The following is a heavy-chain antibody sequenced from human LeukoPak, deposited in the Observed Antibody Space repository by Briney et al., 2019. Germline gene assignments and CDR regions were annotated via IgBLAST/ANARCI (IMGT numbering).Heavy chain of an antibody. Sequence: GGSLRLSCAASGFTFSSYEVNWVRQAPGKGLEWVSYISSSGSPIYYADSVEGRFTISRDNAKNSLCLQMNSLRAEDTAVYYCVLRGAVAAADFWGQGTLVTVSS. J-gene: IGHJ4*02. CDR2: ISSSGSPI. CDR3: VLRGAVAAADF. D-gene: IGHD6-19*01. CDR1: GFTFSSYE. V-gene: IGHV3-48*03.